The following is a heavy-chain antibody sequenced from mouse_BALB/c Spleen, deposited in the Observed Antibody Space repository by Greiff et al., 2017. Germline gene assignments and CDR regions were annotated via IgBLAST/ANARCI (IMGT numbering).Heavy chain of an antibody. CDR1: GFTFSSYG. CDR2: ISSGGSYT. CDR3: ARSTTATWRMDY. V-gene: IGHV5-6*01. D-gene: IGHD1-2*01. Sequence: EVKVVESGGDLVKPGGSLKLSCAASGFTFSSYGMSWVRQTPDKRLEWVATISSGGSYTYYPDSVKGRFTISRDNAKNTLYLQMSSLKSEDTAMYYCARSTTATWRMDYWGQGTSGTVSS. J-gene: IGHJ4*01.